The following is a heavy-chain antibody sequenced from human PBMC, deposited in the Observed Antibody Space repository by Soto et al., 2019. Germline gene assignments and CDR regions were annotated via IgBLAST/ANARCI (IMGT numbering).Heavy chain of an antibody. J-gene: IGHJ6*02. CDR2: IIPIFGTA. D-gene: IGHD2-2*01. V-gene: IGHV1-69*12. Sequence: QVQLVQSGAEVKKPGSSVKVSCKASGGTFSSYAISWVRQAPGQGLEWMGGIIPIFGTANYAQKFQGRVTITADESTSTADMELSSLRSEDPAVYYCARHVPGTGYYYGVDVWAPGTTVTFSS. CDR1: GGTFSSYA. CDR3: ARHVPGTGYYYGVDV.